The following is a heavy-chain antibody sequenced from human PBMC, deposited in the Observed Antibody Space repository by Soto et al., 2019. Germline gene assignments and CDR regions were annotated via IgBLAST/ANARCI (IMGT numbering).Heavy chain of an antibody. Sequence: QVQLVESGGGLVMPGESLRLSCAASGFTFSDHYMSWIRQAPGKGLEWVSYISSSGNSMYYADSVKGRFTVSRDNAENSLYRQMNSLRAEDTAVYYCARRAASGRHFDHWGQGTLVSVSS. CDR3: ARRAASGRHFDH. CDR1: GFTFSDHY. V-gene: IGHV3-11*01. D-gene: IGHD6-13*01. CDR2: ISSSGNSM. J-gene: IGHJ4*02.